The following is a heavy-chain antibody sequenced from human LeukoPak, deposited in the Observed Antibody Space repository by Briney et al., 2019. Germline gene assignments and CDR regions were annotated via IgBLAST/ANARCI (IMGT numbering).Heavy chain of an antibody. CDR1: GGTFSSYA. J-gene: IGHJ3*02. Sequence: SVKVSCKASGGTFSSYAISWVRQAPGQGLEWMGGIIPIFGTANYAQKFQGRVTITADESTSTAYMELNSLKTEDTAVYYCTTSGAGAFDIWGQGTMVTVSS. CDR3: TTSGAGAFDI. V-gene: IGHV1-69*13. D-gene: IGHD1-14*01. CDR2: IIPIFGTA.